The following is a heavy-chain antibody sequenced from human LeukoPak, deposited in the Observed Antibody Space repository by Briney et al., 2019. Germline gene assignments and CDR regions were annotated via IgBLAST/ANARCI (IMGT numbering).Heavy chain of an antibody. CDR2: IYYSGST. CDR1: GGSISSSSYY. Sequence: SETLSLTCTVSGGSISSSSYYWGWIRQPPGKGLEWIGSIYYSGSTYYNPSLKSRVTISVDTSKNQFSLKLSSVTAADTAVYYCARGVNYYFDYWGRGTLVTVSS. J-gene: IGHJ4*02. V-gene: IGHV4-39*07. D-gene: IGHD1-7*01. CDR3: ARGVNYYFDY.